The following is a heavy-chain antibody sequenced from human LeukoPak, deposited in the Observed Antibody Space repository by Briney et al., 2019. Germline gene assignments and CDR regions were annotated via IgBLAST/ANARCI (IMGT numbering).Heavy chain of an antibody. CDR2: ISSSSSYI. V-gene: IGHV3-21*01. J-gene: IGHJ4*02. CDR3: ARVSRGYRPFDY. Sequence: GGSLRLSCAASGFTFSSYSMNWVRQAPGKGLEWVSSISSSSSYIYYADSVKGRFTISRDNAKNSLYLQMNSLRAEDTAVYYCARVSRGYRPFDYWGQGTLVTVSS. CDR1: GFTFSSYS. D-gene: IGHD2-15*01.